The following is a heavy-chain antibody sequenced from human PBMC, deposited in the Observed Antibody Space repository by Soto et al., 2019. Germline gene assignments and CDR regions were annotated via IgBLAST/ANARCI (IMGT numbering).Heavy chain of an antibody. CDR3: ARQMFPLFGESYYFDY. J-gene: IGHJ4*02. CDR1: GYSFTSYW. Sequence: GESLKISCKGSGYSFTSYWIGWVRQMPGKGLEWMGIIYPGDSDTRYSPSFQGQVTISADKSISTAYLQWSSLKASDTAMYYCARQMFPLFGESYYFDYWGQGTLVTVS. V-gene: IGHV5-51*01. CDR2: IYPGDSDT. D-gene: IGHD3-10*01.